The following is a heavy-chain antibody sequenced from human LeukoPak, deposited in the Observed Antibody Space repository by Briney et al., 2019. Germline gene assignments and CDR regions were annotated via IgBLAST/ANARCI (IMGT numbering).Heavy chain of an antibody. J-gene: IGHJ6*03. CDR3: ARTNYYYYYMDV. Sequence: SETLSLTCTVSGGSISSYYWSWIRQPAGKGLESIGHISTSGSTNYNPSLKSRVTMSVDTSKNQFSLKLSSVTAADTAVYYCARTNYYYYYMDVWGKGTTVTVSS. CDR1: GGSISSYY. CDR2: ISTSGST. V-gene: IGHV4-4*07.